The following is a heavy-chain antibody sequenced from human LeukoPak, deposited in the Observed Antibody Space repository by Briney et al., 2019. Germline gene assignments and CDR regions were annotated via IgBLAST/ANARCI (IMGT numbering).Heavy chain of an antibody. J-gene: IGHJ5*02. CDR1: GFTFSDYY. D-gene: IGHD3-10*01. CDR2: ISSSGSTI. CDR3: ARRNYYGSGISS. Sequence: GGSLRLSCAASGFTFSDYYMSWIRQAPGKGLEWIPYISSSGSTIYYADSVKGRFTISRDNAKNSLFLQVNSLRAEDTAVYYCARRNYYGSGISSWGQGTLVTVSS. V-gene: IGHV3-11*01.